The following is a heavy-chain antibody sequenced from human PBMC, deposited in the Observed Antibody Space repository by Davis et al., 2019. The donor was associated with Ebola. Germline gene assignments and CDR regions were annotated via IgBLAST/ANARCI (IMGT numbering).Heavy chain of an antibody. CDR3: AASAGTVGKFDF. CDR2: IVLGSGNT. V-gene: IGHV1-58*02. Sequence: SVKVSCKASGFTFSSSGMQWVRQARGQRLEWIGGIVLGSGNTNFAQKFRERLTMTRDMSTSTAYMELSSLRFEDTAVYYCAASAGTVGKFDFWGQGTLVTVTS. J-gene: IGHJ4*02. D-gene: IGHD1-14*01. CDR1: GFTFSSSG.